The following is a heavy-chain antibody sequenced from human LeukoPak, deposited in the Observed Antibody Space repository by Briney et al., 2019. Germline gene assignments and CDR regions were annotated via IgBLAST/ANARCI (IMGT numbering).Heavy chain of an antibody. Sequence: PGRSPRLSCAASGFTFDDYAMHWVRQAPGKGLEWVSGISWNSGSIGYADSVKGRFTISRDNAKNTLYLQMNSLRAEDTAVYYCARGSTDTYYYDSSGYYSEYFQHWGQGTLVTVSS. J-gene: IGHJ1*01. D-gene: IGHD3-22*01. V-gene: IGHV3-9*01. CDR1: GFTFDDYA. CDR3: ARGSTDTYYYDSSGYYSEYFQH. CDR2: ISWNSGSI.